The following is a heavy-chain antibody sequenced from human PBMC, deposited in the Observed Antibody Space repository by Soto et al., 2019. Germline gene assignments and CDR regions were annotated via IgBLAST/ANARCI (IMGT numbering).Heavy chain of an antibody. J-gene: IGHJ6*02. Sequence: QVQLVQSGAEVKKPGSSVRVSCKASGGTLRNYGISWVRQAPGQGLEWMGGIIPVFGTANYAQKFQGRVTITAAGSTRTVYMDVTSLRSEDTAVYYCSRGDATKIVVTTYYGMDVWGQGTTVTVSS. CDR2: IIPVFGTA. V-gene: IGHV1-69*12. CDR3: SRGDATKIVVTTYYGMDV. CDR1: GGTLRNYG. D-gene: IGHD4-17*01.